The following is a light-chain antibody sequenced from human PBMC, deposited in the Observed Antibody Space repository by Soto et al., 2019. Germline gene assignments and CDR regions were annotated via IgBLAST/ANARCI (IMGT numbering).Light chain of an antibody. CDR2: AAT. CDR3: QQTYSTPPWT. Sequence: DIQMTQSPSSLSASVGDRVTITCRASQSISGYSNWYQQKVGKAPRLLMYAATSLQSGVPSRFSGRGSGTDFPLTINSLQPEDFATYYCQQTYSTPPWTFGQGTKVDIK. CDR1: QSISGY. J-gene: IGKJ1*01. V-gene: IGKV1-39*01.